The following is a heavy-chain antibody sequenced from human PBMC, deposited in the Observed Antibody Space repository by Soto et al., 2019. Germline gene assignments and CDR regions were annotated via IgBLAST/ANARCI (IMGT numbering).Heavy chain of an antibody. V-gene: IGHV3-23*04. CDR1: GFIFGDYA. D-gene: IGHD3-3*01. CDR3: AKDWTHLDY. CDR2: VRGSNDNT. J-gene: IGHJ4*02. Sequence: EVQLVESGGNLVQPGGSLRLCCAASGFIFGDYAMSWVRQAPGKGLEWLSLVRGSNDNTYYADSVRGRFTISRDNSRNTLYLQMNSLRVDDTAIYYCAKDWTHLDYWGQGTLVTVSS.